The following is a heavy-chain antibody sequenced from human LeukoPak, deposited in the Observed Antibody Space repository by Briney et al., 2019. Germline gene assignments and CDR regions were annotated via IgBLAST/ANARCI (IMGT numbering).Heavy chain of an antibody. CDR1: GFTFSSYS. D-gene: IGHD3-10*01. CDR2: ISSSSSYI. CDR3: ARNYGSGSYLDHYYGMDV. Sequence: GGSLRLSCAASGFTFSSYSMNWVRQAPGNGLEWVSSISSSSSYIYYADSVKGRFTISRDNAKNSLYLQMNSLRDEDTAVYYCARNYGSGSYLDHYYGMDVWGKGTTVTVCS. J-gene: IGHJ6*04. V-gene: IGHV3-21*01.